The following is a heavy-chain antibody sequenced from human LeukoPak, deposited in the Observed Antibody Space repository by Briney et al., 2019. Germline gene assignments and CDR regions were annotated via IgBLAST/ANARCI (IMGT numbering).Heavy chain of an antibody. CDR1: GYTFTSYY. J-gene: IGHJ3*02. V-gene: IGHV1-46*01. Sequence: ASVKLCCNASGYTFTSYYMHWVRQAPGQGLKWLGIINPSGGSTSYAQKFQGRVTMTRDTSTSTVYMELSSLRSEDTAVYYCAREGYSSRQDAFDIWGQGTMVTVSS. CDR3: AREGYSSRQDAFDI. CDR2: INPSGGST. D-gene: IGHD6-13*01.